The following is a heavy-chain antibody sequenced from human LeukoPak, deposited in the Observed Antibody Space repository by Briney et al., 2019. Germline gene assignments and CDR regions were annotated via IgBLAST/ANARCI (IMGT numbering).Heavy chain of an antibody. D-gene: IGHD6-13*01. V-gene: IGHV1-2*02. CDR2: INPNSGGT. CDR1: GYTFTGYY. Sequence: ASVKVSCKASGYTFTGYYMHWVRQAPRQGLEWIGWINPNSGGTNFAQNFQGRVTMVKDTSISTAYMELSRLTSDDTAVYFCARCTEGAGTYPLDYWGQGTLVTVSS. CDR3: ARCTEGAGTYPLDY. J-gene: IGHJ4*02.